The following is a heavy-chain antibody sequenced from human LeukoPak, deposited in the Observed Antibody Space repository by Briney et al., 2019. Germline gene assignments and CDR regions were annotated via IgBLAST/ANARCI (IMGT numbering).Heavy chain of an antibody. CDR1: GFTFNSYE. Sequence: SGGSLRLSCTASGFTFNSYEMTWVRQAPGKGLEWVSYISSSGSTIYYADSVKGRFTISRDNAENSLYLQMNSLRVEDTAVYYCARRSDLDYWGQGTLVTVSS. CDR2: ISSSGSTI. V-gene: IGHV3-48*03. J-gene: IGHJ4*02. CDR3: ARRSDLDY.